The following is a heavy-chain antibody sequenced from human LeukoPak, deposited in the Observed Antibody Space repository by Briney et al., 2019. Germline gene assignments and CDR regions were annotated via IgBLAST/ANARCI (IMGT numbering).Heavy chain of an antibody. J-gene: IGHJ4*02. CDR2: IRSKANSYAT. V-gene: IGHV3-73*01. CDR1: GFTLSNAW. CDR3: TRHALGYYDSSGYYFFDY. Sequence: GGSLRLSCAASGFTLSNAWMNWVRQAPGKGLEWVGRIRSKANSYATAYAASVKGRFTISRDDSKNTAYLRMNSLKTEDTAVYYCTRHALGYYDSSGYYFFDYWGQGTLVTVSS. D-gene: IGHD3-22*01.